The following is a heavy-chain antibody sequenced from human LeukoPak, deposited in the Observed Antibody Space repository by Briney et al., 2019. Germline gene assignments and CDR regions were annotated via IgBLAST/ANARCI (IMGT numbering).Heavy chain of an antibody. CDR2: IYYSGST. J-gene: IGHJ3*02. CDR3: ARHLNYYDSSGYYFGGAFDI. V-gene: IGHV4-59*01. D-gene: IGHD3-22*01. CDR1: GGSISSYY. Sequence: SETLSLTXTVSGGSISSYYWSWIRQPPGKGLEWIGYIYYSGSTNYNPSLKSRVTISVDTSKNQFSLKLSSVTAADTAVYYCARHLNYYDSSGYYFGGAFDIWGQGTMVTVSS.